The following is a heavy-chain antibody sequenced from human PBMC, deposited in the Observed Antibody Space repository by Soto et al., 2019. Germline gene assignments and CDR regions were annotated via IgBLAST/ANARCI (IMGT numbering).Heavy chain of an antibody. Sequence: PGGSLRLSCAASVFTFSSYGMNWVRQAPGKGLEWVAVIWCDGSNKYFADSVKGRFTISRDNSKNTLYLQMSSLRAEDTAVYYCARDVLIVSVAGTVGIDYWGQGTLVTGSS. CDR2: IWCDGSNK. D-gene: IGHD6-19*01. V-gene: IGHV3-33*01. J-gene: IGHJ4*02. CDR1: VFTFSSYG. CDR3: ARDVLIVSVAGTVGIDY.